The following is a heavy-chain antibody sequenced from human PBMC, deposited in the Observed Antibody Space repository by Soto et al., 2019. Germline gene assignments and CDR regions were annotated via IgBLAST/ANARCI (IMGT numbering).Heavy chain of an antibody. CDR3: ARAAYSSGWYDYYYYGMDV. CDR2: ISYDGSSK. V-gene: IGHV3-30-3*01. Sequence: GGSLRLSCAASGFTFSSYAMHWVRQAPGKGLEWVAVISYDGSSKYYADSVKGRFTISRDNSKNTLYLQMNSLRAEDTAVYYCARAAYSSGWYDYYYYGMDVWGQGTTVTVS. D-gene: IGHD6-19*01. CDR1: GFTFSSYA. J-gene: IGHJ6*01.